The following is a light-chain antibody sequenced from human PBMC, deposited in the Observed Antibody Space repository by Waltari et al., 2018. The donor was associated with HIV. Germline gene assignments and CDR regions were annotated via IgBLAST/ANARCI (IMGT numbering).Light chain of an antibody. V-gene: IGLV2-14*03. J-gene: IGLJ1*01. CDR2: DVS. CDR3: SSYTSSSPYA. CDR1: SSDVGGYNY. Sequence: QSALTQPASVSGSPGQSITISCTGTSSDVGGYNYVPWYQQPPGKAPKLMIYDVSNRPSGVSNRFSGSKSGNTASLTISGLQAEDEADYYCSSYTSSSPYAFGTGTKVTVL.